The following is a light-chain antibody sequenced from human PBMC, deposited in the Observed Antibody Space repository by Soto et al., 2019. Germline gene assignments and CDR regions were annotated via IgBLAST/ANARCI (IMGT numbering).Light chain of an antibody. V-gene: IGKV1-39*01. CDR1: QSISTY. Sequence: DIPMPQSPSSLSAYVGDRVTITCRASQSISTYLNWYQHKSGKAPKLLIYGASSLQSGVPSRFSGSGSGTDFTLTISSLQPEDFATYYCQRSYSTSNFGQETRLEIK. CDR2: GAS. J-gene: IGKJ5*01. CDR3: QRSYSTSN.